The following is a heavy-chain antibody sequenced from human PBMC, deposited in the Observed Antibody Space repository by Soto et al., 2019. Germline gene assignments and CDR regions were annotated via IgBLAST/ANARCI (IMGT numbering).Heavy chain of an antibody. CDR2: MNPNSGNT. V-gene: IGHV1-8*02. Sequence: ASVKVSCKASGGTFSSYAISWVRQAPGQGLEWMGWMNPNSGNTGYAQKFQGRVTMTRNTSISTAYMELSSLRSEDTAVYYCAPQSPIAARGGVGHWGQGTLVTVSS. J-gene: IGHJ4*02. D-gene: IGHD6-6*01. CDR1: GGTFSSYA. CDR3: APQSPIAARGGVGH.